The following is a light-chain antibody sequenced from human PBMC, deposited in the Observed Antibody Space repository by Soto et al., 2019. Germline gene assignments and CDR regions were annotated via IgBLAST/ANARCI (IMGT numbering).Light chain of an antibody. V-gene: IGKV1-12*01. CDR2: AAS. J-gene: IGKJ5*01. CDR3: QHADSFPLIT. Sequence: DIQMTQSPSSVSASVGDRVTITCRSSEDISTWLAWYQQTPGKAPKLMIYAASSLQSGVPSRFSGSGPGTDFTLTISSLQPEDFATYYCQHADSFPLITFGQGTRLEIK. CDR1: EDISTW.